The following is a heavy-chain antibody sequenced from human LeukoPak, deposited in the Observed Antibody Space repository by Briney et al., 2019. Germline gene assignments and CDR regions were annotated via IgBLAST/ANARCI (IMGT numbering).Heavy chain of an antibody. CDR3: ARVGGNDESGWYNY. CDR2: IIPIFGTA. D-gene: IGHD6-19*01. V-gene: IGHV1-69*05. Sequence: GSSMKVSCKASGGTFSSYAISWVRQAPGQGLEWMGRIIPIFGTANYAQKFQGRVTITTDESTSTAYMELSSLSSEGTDVYYCARVGGNDESGWYNYWGQGTLVTVSS. CDR1: GGTFSSYA. J-gene: IGHJ4*02.